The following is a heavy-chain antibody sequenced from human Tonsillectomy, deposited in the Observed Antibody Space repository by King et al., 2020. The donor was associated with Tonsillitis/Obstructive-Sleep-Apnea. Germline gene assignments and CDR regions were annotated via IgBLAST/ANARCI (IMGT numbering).Heavy chain of an antibody. Sequence: VQLQQWGAGLLKPSETLSLTCAVYGGSFRGYYWNWIRQSSGKGLEWIGEINHRGSTHYNPSLKSRVTISVDTSKNLFSLKLSSVTAADTAVYYCARGWEYSAYDVGTFDYWGQGTLVTVSS. V-gene: IGHV4-34*01. CDR2: INHRGST. CDR1: GGSFRGYY. CDR3: ARGWEYSAYDVGTFDY. J-gene: IGHJ4*02. D-gene: IGHD5-12*01.